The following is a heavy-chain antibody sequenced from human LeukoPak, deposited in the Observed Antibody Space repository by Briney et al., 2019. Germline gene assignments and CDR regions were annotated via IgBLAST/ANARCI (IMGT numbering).Heavy chain of an antibody. J-gene: IGHJ5*01. Sequence: GGSLRLSCAASGFTFRNYAMHWVRQAPGKGLEWVAVISHDGSNKYYVDSVKGRFTISRDNSKNTLYLQMDDLRAEDTAVYYCARREGVAAVATSSVVSWGQGTLVTVSS. CDR2: ISHDGSNK. V-gene: IGHV3-30-3*01. CDR1: GFTFRNYA. CDR3: ARREGVAAVATSSVVS. D-gene: IGHD6-13*01.